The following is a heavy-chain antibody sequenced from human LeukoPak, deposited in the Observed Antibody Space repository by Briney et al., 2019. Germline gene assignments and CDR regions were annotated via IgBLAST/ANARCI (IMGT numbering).Heavy chain of an antibody. CDR1: GGSFSSYY. CDR2: INYSGST. Sequence: SETLSLTCAVYGGSFSSYYWSWIRQPPGKGLDWIGYINYSGSTNYNPSLKSRVTISVDTSKNQFSLKLSSVTAADTAVYYCARDLGYCSSTSCYFGGRRTYGMDVWGQGTTVTVSS. D-gene: IGHD2-2*01. J-gene: IGHJ6*02. CDR3: ARDLGYCSSTSCYFGGRRTYGMDV. V-gene: IGHV4-59*01.